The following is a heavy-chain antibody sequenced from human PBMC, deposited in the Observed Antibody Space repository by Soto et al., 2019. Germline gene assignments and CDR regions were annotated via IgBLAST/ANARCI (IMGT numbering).Heavy chain of an antibody. J-gene: IGHJ4*02. V-gene: IGHV3-23*01. D-gene: IGHD6-13*01. CDR2: ITSSGGGT. Sequence: GVSLRLSCAASGGTFSAYVMSWVRQAPGKGLEWVSSITSSGGGTYYADSVKGRFTVSRDNSKNTVYLQMNSLRDEDTAVYYCAKLTAAWGQGTLVTVSS. CDR1: GGTFSAYV. CDR3: AKLTAA.